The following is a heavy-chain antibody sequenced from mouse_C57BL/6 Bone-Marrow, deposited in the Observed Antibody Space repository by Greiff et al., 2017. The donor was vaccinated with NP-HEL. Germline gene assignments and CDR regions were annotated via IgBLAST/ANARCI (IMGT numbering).Heavy chain of an antibody. CDR3: ARTYYMGY. J-gene: IGHJ2*01. V-gene: IGHV3-6*01. Sequence: EVQRVESGPGLVKPSQSLSLTCSVTGYSITSGYYWNWIRQFPGNKLEWMGYISYDGSNNYNPSLKNRISITRDTSKNQFFLKLNSVTTEDTATYYCARTYYMGYWGQGTTLTVSS. D-gene: IGHD2-12*01. CDR1: GYSITSGYY. CDR2: ISYDGSN.